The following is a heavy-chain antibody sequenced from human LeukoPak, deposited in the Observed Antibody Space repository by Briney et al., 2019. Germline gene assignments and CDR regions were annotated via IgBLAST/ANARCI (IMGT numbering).Heavy chain of an antibody. CDR2: ISWNSGSI. CDR3: AKDTSPYYYGSGGDGIDY. J-gene: IGHJ4*02. CDR1: GFTFDDYA. V-gene: IGHV3-9*01. Sequence: GGSLRLSCAASGFTFDDYAMHWVGQAPGKGLEWVSGISWNSGSIVYADSVKGRFTISRDNAKNSLYLQMNSLRAEDTALYYCAKDTSPYYYGSGGDGIDYWGQGTLVTVSS. D-gene: IGHD3-10*01.